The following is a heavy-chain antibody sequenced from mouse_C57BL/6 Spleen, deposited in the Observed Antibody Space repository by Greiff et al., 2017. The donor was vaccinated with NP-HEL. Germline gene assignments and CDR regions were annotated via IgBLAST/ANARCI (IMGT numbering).Heavy chain of an antibody. V-gene: IGHV5-6*01. Sequence: EVQRVESGGDLVKPGGSLKLSCAASGFTFSSYGMSWVRQTPDKRLEWVATISSGGSYTYYPDSVKGRFTISRDNAKNTLYLQMSSLKSEDTAMYYCARHYYGSSYDWDWFAYWGQGTLVTVSA. D-gene: IGHD1-1*01. CDR3: ARHYYGSSYDWDWFAY. CDR2: ISSGGSYT. CDR1: GFTFSSYG. J-gene: IGHJ3*01.